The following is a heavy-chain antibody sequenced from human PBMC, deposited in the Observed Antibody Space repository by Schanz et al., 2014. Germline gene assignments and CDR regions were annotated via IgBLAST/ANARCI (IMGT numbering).Heavy chain of an antibody. J-gene: IGHJ4*02. CDR2: IYSSGST. CDR1: GFTVSNSY. Sequence: VQLVESGGGVVQPGGSLRLSCAASGFTVSNSYIHWVRQAPGKGLEWVSTIYSSGSTYYADSVRGRFTISRDNAKNSLFLQMNSLRAEDTALYYCASPALVQGLMPEYYFDYWGQGTLVTVSS. CDR3: ASPALVQGLMPEYYFDY. V-gene: IGHV3-53*01. D-gene: IGHD3-10*01.